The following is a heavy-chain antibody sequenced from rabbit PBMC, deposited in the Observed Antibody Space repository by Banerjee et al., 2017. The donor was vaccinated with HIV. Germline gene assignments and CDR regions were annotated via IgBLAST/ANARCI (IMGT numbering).Heavy chain of an antibody. CDR1: GFSFSRKYV. D-gene: IGHD2-1*01. Sequence: QEQLEESGGDLVKPEGSLTLTCTASGFSFSRKYVVCWVRQAPGKGLEWIGCIYTGSGRTYYASWAKGRFTISRTSNTVTLQMTSLTAADTATYFCASYADYGASNLWGPGTLVTVS. CDR2: IYTGSGRT. CDR3: ASYADYGASNL. V-gene: IGHV1S45*01. J-gene: IGHJ4*01.